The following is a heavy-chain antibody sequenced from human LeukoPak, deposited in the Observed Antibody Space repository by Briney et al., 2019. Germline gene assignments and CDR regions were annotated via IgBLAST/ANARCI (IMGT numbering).Heavy chain of an antibody. CDR1: GYTFTSYY. V-gene: IGHV1-46*01. D-gene: IGHD3-10*01. Sequence: ASVKASCKASGYTFTSYYMHWVRQAPGQGLEWMGIINPSGGSTSYAQKFQGRVTMTRDTSTSTVYMELSSLRSEDTAVYYCARVVSGWAFDIWGQGTMVTVSS. CDR3: ARVVSGWAFDI. J-gene: IGHJ3*02. CDR2: INPSGGST.